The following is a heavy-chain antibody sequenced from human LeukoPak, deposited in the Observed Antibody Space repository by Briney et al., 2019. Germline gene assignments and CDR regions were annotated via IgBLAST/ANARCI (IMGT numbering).Heavy chain of an antibody. CDR3: ARGGAYYDILTGPYYFDY. D-gene: IGHD3-9*01. CDR1: GGTFSSYA. V-gene: IGHV1-69*06. J-gene: IGHJ4*02. CDR2: IIXXXGTA. Sequence: SVKVSCKASGGTFSSYAISWXXQAPGQGLEWMGXIIXXXGTANYAQKFQGRVTITADKSTSTAYMELSSLRSEDTAVYYCARGGAYYDILTGPYYFDYWGQGTLVTVSS.